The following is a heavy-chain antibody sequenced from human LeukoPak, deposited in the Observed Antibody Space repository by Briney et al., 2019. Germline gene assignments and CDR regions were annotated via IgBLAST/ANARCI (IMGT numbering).Heavy chain of an antibody. V-gene: IGHV4-30-4*01. CDR3: ARGDNYDFWSGYPSYLDY. Sequence: SETLSLTCTVSGGSISSGDYYWSWISQPPGKGLEWIGYIYYSGSTYYNPSLKSRVTISVDTSKNQFSLKLSSVTAADTAVYYCARGDNYDFWSGYPSYLDYWGQGALVTVSS. CDR1: GGSISSGDYY. CDR2: IYYSGST. D-gene: IGHD3-3*01. J-gene: IGHJ4*02.